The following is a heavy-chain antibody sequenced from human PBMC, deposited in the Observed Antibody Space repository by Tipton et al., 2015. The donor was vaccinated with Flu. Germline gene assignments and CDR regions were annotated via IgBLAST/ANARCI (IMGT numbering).Heavy chain of an antibody. Sequence: TLSLTCTVSGGSFTNYYWSWIRQPPGKGLEWTGFVHYRENTSYNPSLKNRVTMSLDTSKNQFSLKLISVTAADTAVYHCAGHFTSGLFASWGQGTPVTVSS. V-gene: IGHV4-59*08. CDR1: GGSFTNYY. CDR3: AGHFTSGLFAS. CDR2: VHYRENT. J-gene: IGHJ4*02. D-gene: IGHD2-8*02.